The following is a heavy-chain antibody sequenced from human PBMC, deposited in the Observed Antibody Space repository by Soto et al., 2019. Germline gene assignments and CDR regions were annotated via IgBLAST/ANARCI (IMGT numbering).Heavy chain of an antibody. CDR1: GFTFSNAW. CDR3: TTERGRFGYYYYYGMDV. V-gene: IGHV3-15*07. CDR2: IKSKTDGGTT. D-gene: IGHD3-10*01. Sequence: GGSLRLSCAASGFTFSNAWMNWVRQAPGKGLEWVGRIKSKTDGGTTDYAAPVKGSFTISRDDSKNTLYLQMNSLKTEDTAVYYCTTERGRFGYYYYYGMDVWGQGTTVTVSS. J-gene: IGHJ6*02.